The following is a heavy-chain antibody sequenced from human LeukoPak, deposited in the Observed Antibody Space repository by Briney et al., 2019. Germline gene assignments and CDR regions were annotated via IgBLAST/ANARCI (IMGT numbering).Heavy chain of an antibody. D-gene: IGHD3-3*01. Sequence: GGSLRLSCTASGFNLGDYSLSWFRQASGVGLEWVAFIRREGYGGTTEYAASVKGRFTISRDDSKSIAYLQMNSLKTEDTGVYYCTRDHDFWRGPLDVWGKGTTVTVSS. CDR3: TRDHDFWRGPLDV. J-gene: IGHJ6*04. CDR1: GFNLGDYS. V-gene: IGHV3-49*03. CDR2: IRREGYGGTT.